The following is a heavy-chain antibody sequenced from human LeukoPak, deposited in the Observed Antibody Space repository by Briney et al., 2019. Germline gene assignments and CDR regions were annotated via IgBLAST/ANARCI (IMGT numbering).Heavy chain of an antibody. CDR3: ARRGYYSSGRQEFVY. J-gene: IGHJ4*02. Sequence: GESLKISCEGSGYSFTSYWIGWVRQMPGKGLEWMGSIYPGDSNTRYSPSFQGQVTISADKSISTAYLQWSSLKASDTAMYYCARRGYYSSGRQEFVYWAQGTLVTLSS. CDR2: IYPGDSNT. V-gene: IGHV5-51*01. D-gene: IGHD3-10*01. CDR1: GYSFTSYW.